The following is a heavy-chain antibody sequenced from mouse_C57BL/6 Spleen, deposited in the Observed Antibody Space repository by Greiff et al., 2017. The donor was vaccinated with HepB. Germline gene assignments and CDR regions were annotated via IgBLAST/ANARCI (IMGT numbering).Heavy chain of an antibody. CDR1: GYTFTSYW. D-gene: IGHD2-2*01. CDR2: IYPSDSET. Sequence: QVQLQQPGAELVRPGSSVKLSCKASGYTFTSYWMDWVKQRPGQGLEWIGNIYPSDSETHYNQKFKDKATLTVDKSSSTAYMQLSSLTSEDSAVYYCASYGYDQGFDYWGQGTTLTVSS. V-gene: IGHV1-61*01. J-gene: IGHJ2*01. CDR3: ASYGYDQGFDY.